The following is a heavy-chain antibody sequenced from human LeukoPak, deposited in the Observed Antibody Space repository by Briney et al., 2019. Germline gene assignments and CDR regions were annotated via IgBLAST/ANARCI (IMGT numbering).Heavy chain of an antibody. D-gene: IGHD3-22*01. CDR3: AKDRGTVYYYDSSGLDY. CDR2: ISVSGNT. J-gene: IGHJ4*02. Sequence: PGGSLRLSCAASGFTLSSYAMSWVRQGPGKGLEWVSAISVSGNTYHADSVKGRFTISRDNSKNTLYLQMNSLRAEDTAVYYCAKDRGTVYYYDSSGLDYWGQGTLVTVSS. CDR1: GFTLSSYA. V-gene: IGHV3-23*01.